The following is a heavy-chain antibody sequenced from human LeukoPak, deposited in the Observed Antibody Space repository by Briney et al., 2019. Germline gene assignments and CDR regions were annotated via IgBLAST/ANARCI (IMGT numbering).Heavy chain of an antibody. CDR3: ARGDIVVLPAGIPHNWFDP. J-gene: IGHJ5*02. CDR2: INPNSGGT. D-gene: IGHD2-2*02. CDR1: GYSFTGYY. V-gene: IGHV1-2*02. Sequence: ASVKVSCKASGYSFTGYYIHWVRQAPGQGLEWMGWINPNSGGTNYTQKFQGRVTMTRDTSISTAYMELSRLRSDDTAVYYCARGDIVVLPAGIPHNWFDPWGQGTLVTVSS.